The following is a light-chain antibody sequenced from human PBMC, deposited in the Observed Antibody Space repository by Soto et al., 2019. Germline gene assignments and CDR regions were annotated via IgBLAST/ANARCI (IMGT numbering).Light chain of an antibody. J-gene: IGKJ5*01. CDR3: QLRNSYPLG. V-gene: IGKV3-15*01. CDR2: GAS. CDR1: QSVSSSY. Sequence: ERMMTQSLATLAVSLEKKATLSCRASQSVSSSYLAWYQQKPGQAPRLLIYGASTRATGIPARFSGSGSGTECTLTLSSLEPEDCATSYSQLRNSYPLGFGQGTRLEIK.